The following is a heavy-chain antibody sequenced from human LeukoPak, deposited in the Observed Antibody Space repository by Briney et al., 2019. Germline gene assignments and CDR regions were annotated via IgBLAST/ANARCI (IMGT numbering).Heavy chain of an antibody. CDR2: ISSSSSYI. D-gene: IGHD3-10*01. V-gene: IGHV3-21*01. CDR1: GFTFSSYS. J-gene: IGHJ3*02. CDR3: ARRYGSGKNAFDI. Sequence: GGSLRLSCAASGFTFSSYSMNWVRQAPGKGLEWVSSISSSSSYIYYADSVKGRFTISRDNAKNSLYLQMNSLRAEDTAVYYCARRYGSGKNAFDIWGQGTMVTVSS.